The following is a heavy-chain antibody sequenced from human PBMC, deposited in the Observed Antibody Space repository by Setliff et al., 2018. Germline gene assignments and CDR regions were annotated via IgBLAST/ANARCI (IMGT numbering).Heavy chain of an antibody. CDR3: ARGSGDH. V-gene: IGHV3-49*04. CDR2: IRSKAYGGTT. CDR1: GFTFGDYA. J-gene: IGHJ4*02. Sequence: GGSLRLSCTASGFTFGDYAMSWVRQAPGKGLEWVGFIRSKAYGGTTEYAASVKGRFTISRDDSKSIAYLQMNSLRVEDTAVYYCARGSGDHWGQGTLVTVS.